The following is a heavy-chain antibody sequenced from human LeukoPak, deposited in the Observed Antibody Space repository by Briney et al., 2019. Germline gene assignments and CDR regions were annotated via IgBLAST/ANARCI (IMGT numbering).Heavy chain of an antibody. Sequence: GGSLRLTCAASGFTFSSYAMSWVRQAPGKGLEWVSAISGSGGSTYYADSVKGRFTISRDNSKNTLYLQMNSLRAEDTAVYYCAKGDVGTTYSYYYMDVWGTGTTVTVSS. CDR2: ISGSGGST. J-gene: IGHJ6*03. CDR3: AKGDVGTTYSYYYMDV. V-gene: IGHV3-23*01. CDR1: GFTFSSYA. D-gene: IGHD1-26*01.